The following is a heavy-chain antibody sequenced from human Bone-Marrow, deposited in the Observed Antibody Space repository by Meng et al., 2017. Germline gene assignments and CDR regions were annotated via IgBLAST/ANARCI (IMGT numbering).Heavy chain of an antibody. D-gene: IGHD3-16*01. Sequence: GESLKISCAASGFTFSSFTMSWVRQAPGKGLEWVSSISSTSDVSYADSMKGRLTVSRDNAKSSLYLQMNSLRAEDTAVYYCARVDYDYIWGSYSDYFGMDVWGQGTTVTVSS. CDR2: ISSTSDV. CDR3: ARVDYDYIWGSYSDYFGMDV. J-gene: IGHJ6*02. V-gene: IGHV3-21*01. CDR1: GFTFSSFT.